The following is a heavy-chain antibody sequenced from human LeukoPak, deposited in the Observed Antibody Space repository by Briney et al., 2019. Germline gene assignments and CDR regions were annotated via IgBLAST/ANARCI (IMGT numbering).Heavy chain of an antibody. CDR1: GYTLTELS. D-gene: IGHD3-22*01. V-gene: IGHV1-24*01. CDR3: ATDYRYDSSGYPPSFDY. J-gene: IGHJ4*02. Sequence: ASVKVSCKVSGYTLTELSMHWVRQAPGKGPEWMGGFDPEDGETIYAQKFQGRVTMTEDTSTDTAYMELSSLRSEDTAVYHCATDYRYDSSGYPPSFDYWGQGTLVTVSS. CDR2: FDPEDGET.